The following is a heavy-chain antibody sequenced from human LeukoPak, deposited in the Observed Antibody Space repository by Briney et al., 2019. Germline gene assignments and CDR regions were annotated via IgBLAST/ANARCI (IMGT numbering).Heavy chain of an antibody. D-gene: IGHD4-17*01. J-gene: IGHJ6*02. CDR1: GFTFSNCA. Sequence: GGSLRLSCGAASGFTFSNCAMSWVRQAPGKGLEWVSVIYSGGSTYYADSVKGRFTISRDNSKNTLYLQMNSLRAEDTAVYYCEAYGDFPLLKGYYYGMDVWGQGTTVTVSS. V-gene: IGHV3-53*01. CDR2: IYSGGST. CDR3: EAYGDFPLLKGYYYGMDV.